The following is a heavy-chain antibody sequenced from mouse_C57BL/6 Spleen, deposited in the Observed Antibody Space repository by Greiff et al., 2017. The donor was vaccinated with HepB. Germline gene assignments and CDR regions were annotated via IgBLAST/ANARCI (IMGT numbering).Heavy chain of an antibody. Sequence: EVQLQESGPGMVKPSQSLSLTCTVTGYSITSGYDWHWIRHFPGNKLEWMGYISYSGSTNYNPSLKSRISITHDTSKNHFFLKLNSVTTEDTATYYCARDGDYYDYDGAWFAYWGQGTLVTVSA. D-gene: IGHD2-4*01. CDR1: GYSITSGYD. V-gene: IGHV3-1*01. CDR3: ARDGDYYDYDGAWFAY. CDR2: ISYSGST. J-gene: IGHJ3*01.